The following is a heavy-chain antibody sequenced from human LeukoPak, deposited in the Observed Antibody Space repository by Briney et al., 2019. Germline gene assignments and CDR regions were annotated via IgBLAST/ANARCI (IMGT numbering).Heavy chain of an antibody. Sequence: GGSLRLSCAASGFTFSNYAIHWVRQAPGKGLEWVAFIRYDGSNKYYVDSVKGRFTISRDNSKNTLYLQMNSLRAEDTAVYYCAREVTEDYYGSGSSSQAWGQGTLVTVSS. CDR2: IRYDGSNK. D-gene: IGHD3-10*01. J-gene: IGHJ4*02. V-gene: IGHV3-30*02. CDR3: AREVTEDYYGSGSSSQA. CDR1: GFTFSNYA.